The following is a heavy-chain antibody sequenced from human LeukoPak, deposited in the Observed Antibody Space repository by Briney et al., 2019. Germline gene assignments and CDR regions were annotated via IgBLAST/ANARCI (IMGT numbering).Heavy chain of an antibody. Sequence: GGSLRLSCAASGFTFSSYSMNWVRQAPGKGLEWVSSISSSSSYIYYADSVKGRFTISRDNAKNSLYLQMNSLRAEDTAVYYCARDPTAFEELDMWEPRDNQLVYYFDYWGQGTLVTVSS. D-gene: IGHD1-26*01. J-gene: IGHJ4*02. CDR3: ARDPTAFEELDMWEPRDNQLVYYFDY. CDR2: ISSSSSYI. CDR1: GFTFSSYS. V-gene: IGHV3-21*01.